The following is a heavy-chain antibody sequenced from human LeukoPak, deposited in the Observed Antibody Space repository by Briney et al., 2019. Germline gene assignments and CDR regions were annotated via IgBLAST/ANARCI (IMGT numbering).Heavy chain of an antibody. V-gene: IGHV1-24*01. D-gene: IGHD2-15*01. CDR2: FDPEDGET. Sequence: ASVKVSCKVSGYTLTELSMHWVRQAPGKGLEWMGGFDPEDGETIYAQKFQGRVTMTEDTSTDTAYMELSSLRSEDTAVYYCAADPRVSPSDVVVVPTQNYGMDVWGQGTTVTVSS. CDR1: GYTLTELS. J-gene: IGHJ6*02. CDR3: AADPRVSPSDVVVVPTQNYGMDV.